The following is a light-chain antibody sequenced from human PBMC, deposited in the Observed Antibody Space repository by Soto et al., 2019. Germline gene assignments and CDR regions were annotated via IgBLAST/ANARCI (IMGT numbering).Light chain of an antibody. CDR3: QQYYDLPIT. V-gene: IGKV1-33*01. Sequence: DIQMTQSPSSLSASGGDTVTITCQASQDITNYLNWYQQKPGKAPKLLISDASTLETGVPSRFSGSGSGTHFTFTIGSLQPEDIATYYCQQYYDLPITFGQGTRLEIK. CDR2: DAS. CDR1: QDITNY. J-gene: IGKJ5*01.